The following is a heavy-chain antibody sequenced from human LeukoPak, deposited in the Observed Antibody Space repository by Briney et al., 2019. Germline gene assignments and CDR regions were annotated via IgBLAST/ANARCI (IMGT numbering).Heavy chain of an antibody. CDR2: IYYSGST. J-gene: IGHJ4*02. CDR1: GGSISSSSYH. Sequence: PSETLSLTCTVSGGSISSSSYHWGWIRQPPGKGLEWIGSIYYSGSTYYNPSLKSRVTISVDTSKNQFSLKLSSVTAADTAVYYCARLPGGVLRFLEWFGPFDYWGQGTLVIVSS. CDR3: ARLPGGVLRFLEWFGPFDY. V-gene: IGHV4-39*07. D-gene: IGHD3-3*01.